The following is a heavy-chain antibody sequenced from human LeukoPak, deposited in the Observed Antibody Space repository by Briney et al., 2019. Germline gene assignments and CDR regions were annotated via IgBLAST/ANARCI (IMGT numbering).Heavy chain of an antibody. Sequence: ASVKVSCKASGYTFTNYYLHWVRQAPRQGLAWMGIINPSGDTTRYVEKFQGRVTMTRDTSASTVYMELSSLRSEDTAVYYCARGGYSESFYNPRSYGMDVWGQGTTVIVSS. CDR3: ARGGYSESFYNPRSYGMDV. J-gene: IGHJ6*02. CDR1: GYTFTNYY. D-gene: IGHD3-10*01. V-gene: IGHV1-46*01. CDR2: INPSGDTT.